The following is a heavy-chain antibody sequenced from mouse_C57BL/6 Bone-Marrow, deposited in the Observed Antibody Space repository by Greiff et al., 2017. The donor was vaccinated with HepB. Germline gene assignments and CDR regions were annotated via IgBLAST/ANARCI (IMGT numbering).Heavy chain of an antibody. CDR1: GYSITSGYY. CDR2: ISYDGSN. Sequence: EVQLKESGPGLVKPSQSLSLTCSVTGYSITSGYYWNWIRQFPGNKLEWMGYISYDGSNNYNPSLKNRISITRDTSKNQFFLKLNSVTTEDTATYYCAREGPAWFAYWGQGTLVTVSA. CDR3: AREGPAWFAY. V-gene: IGHV3-6*01. J-gene: IGHJ3*01.